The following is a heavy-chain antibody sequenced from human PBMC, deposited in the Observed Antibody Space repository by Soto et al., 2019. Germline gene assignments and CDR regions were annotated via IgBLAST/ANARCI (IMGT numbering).Heavy chain of an antibody. J-gene: IGHJ5*02. V-gene: IGHV4-39*01. CDR1: GGSISSSSYY. CDR2: IYYSGST. CDR3: ARKKAYYDFWSGYHAWFDP. Sequence: TSETPSLTCTVSGGSISSSSYYWGWIRQPPGKGLEWIGSIYYSGSTYYNPSLKSRVTISLDTSKKQFSLKPSPVTPPETAGYYCARKKAYYDFWSGYHAWFDPGGQGTLVPVSP. D-gene: IGHD3-3*01.